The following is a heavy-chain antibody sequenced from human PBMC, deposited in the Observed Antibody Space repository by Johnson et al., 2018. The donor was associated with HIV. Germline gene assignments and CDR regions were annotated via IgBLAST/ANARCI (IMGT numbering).Heavy chain of an antibody. CDR1: GFTFSSYA. J-gene: IGHJ3*02. V-gene: IGHV3-30*04. CDR3: ARDRSTPQPYYYDSSGYRGYSAFDI. Sequence: QVQLVESGGGVVQPGRSLRHSCAASGFTFSSYAMHWVRQAPGKGLEWVAVISYDGSNKYYADSVKGRFTISRDNSKNTLYLQMNSLRAEDTAVYYCARDRSTPQPYYYDSSGYRGYSAFDIWGQGTMVTVSS. CDR2: ISYDGSNK. D-gene: IGHD3-22*01.